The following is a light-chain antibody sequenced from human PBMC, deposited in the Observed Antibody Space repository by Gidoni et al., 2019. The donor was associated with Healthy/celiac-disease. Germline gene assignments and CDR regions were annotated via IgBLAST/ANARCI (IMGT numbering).Light chain of an antibody. CDR2: GNS. CDR1: SPNIGAGYD. Sequence: QSVLTQPPPVSVAPGQRVTISCPGSSPNIGAGYDVHWYQQLPGTAPKLLIYGNSNRPSGVPDRFSGSKSGTSASLAITGLQAEDEADYYCQSYDSSLSGSRVFGGGTKLTVL. V-gene: IGLV1-40*01. J-gene: IGLJ3*02. CDR3: QSYDSSLSGSRV.